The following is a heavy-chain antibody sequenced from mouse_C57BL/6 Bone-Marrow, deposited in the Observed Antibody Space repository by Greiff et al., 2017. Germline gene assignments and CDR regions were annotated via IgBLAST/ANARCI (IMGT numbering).Heavy chain of an antibody. V-gene: IGHV2-9-1*01. CDR1: GFSFTSYA. D-gene: IGHD2-3*01. CDR2: IWTGGGT. CDR3: ARKFPRYDGYYSFAY. Sequence: QVQLKESGPGLVAPSQRLSITCTVSGFSFTSYAISWVRQPPGKGLEWLGVIWTGGGTNYNSALKSRLSISKDNSKSQVFLKMNSLQTDDTARYYCARKFPRYDGYYSFAYWGQGTLVTVSA. J-gene: IGHJ3*01.